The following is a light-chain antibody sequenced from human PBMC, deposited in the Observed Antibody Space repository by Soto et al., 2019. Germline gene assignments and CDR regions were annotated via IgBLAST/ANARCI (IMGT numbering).Light chain of an antibody. J-gene: IGKJ1*01. Sequence: GDRVTITCRASQDISGHLAWYQQKPGKVPKLLIYEASTLQSRVPSRFSASGYGTDFTLTISSLQPEDVATYYCQKYKGTPRTLGQGTKVELK. CDR3: QKYKGTPRT. V-gene: IGKV1-27*01. CDR1: QDISGH. CDR2: EAS.